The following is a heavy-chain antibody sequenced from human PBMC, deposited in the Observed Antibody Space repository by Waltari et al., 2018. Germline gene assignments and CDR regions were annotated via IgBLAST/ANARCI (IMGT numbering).Heavy chain of an antibody. CDR2: SNHSGST. V-gene: IGHV4-34*01. J-gene: IGHJ6*02. D-gene: IGHD6-19*01. Sequence: QVQLQQWGAGLLKPSETLSLTCAVYGGSFSGYYWSWIRQPPGKGLEWIWESNHSGSTNYNPSLKSRVTISVDTSKNQFSLKLSSVTAADTAVYYCARVRVAGIYYYYGMDVWGQGTTVTVSS. CDR3: ARVRVAGIYYYYGMDV. CDR1: GGSFSGYY.